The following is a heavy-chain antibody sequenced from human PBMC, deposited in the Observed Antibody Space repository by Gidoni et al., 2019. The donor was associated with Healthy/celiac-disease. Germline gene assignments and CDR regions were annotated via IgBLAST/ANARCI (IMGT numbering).Heavy chain of an antibody. D-gene: IGHD2-2*01. CDR1: GYTFTGSY. V-gene: IGHV1-2*02. Sequence: QVQLVQSGAEVKKPGASVKVSCKASGYTFTGSYMNWVRQAPGQGLEWMGWINPNSGGTNYAQKFQGRVTMTRDTSISTAYMELSRLRSDDTAVYYCARDAGEDIVVVPAAMESYYYYYMDVWGKGTTVTVSS. CDR2: INPNSGGT. J-gene: IGHJ6*03. CDR3: ARDAGEDIVVVPAAMESYYYYYMDV.